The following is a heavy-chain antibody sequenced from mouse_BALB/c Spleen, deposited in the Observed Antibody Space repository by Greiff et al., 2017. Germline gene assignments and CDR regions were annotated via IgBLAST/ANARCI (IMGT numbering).Heavy chain of an antibody. Sequence: QVQLQQSGAELVKPGASVKLSCKASGYTFTSYYMYWVKQRPGQGLEWIGEINPSNGGTNFNEKFKSKATLTVDKSSSKAYMQLSSLTSEGSAVYYCTRRERGYGGDYWGQGTSVTVSS. CDR2: INPSNGGT. J-gene: IGHJ4*01. CDR1: GYTFTSYY. D-gene: IGHD3-1*01. CDR3: TRRERGYGGDY. V-gene: IGHV1S81*02.